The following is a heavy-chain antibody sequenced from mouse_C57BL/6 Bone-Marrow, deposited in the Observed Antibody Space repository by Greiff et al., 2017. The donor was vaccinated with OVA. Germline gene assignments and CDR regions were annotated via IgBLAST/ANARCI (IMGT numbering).Heavy chain of an antibody. D-gene: IGHD2-5*01. J-gene: IGHJ3*01. CDR3: ARRDSNYGWFAY. Sequence: EVQLVESGPGLVKPSQSLSLTCSVTGYSITSGYYWNWIRQFPGNKLEWMGYISYDGSNNYNPSLKNRISITRDTSKNQFFLKLNSVTTEDTATYYCARRDSNYGWFAYWGQGTLVTVSA. CDR1: GYSITSGYY. CDR2: ISYDGSN. V-gene: IGHV3-6*01.